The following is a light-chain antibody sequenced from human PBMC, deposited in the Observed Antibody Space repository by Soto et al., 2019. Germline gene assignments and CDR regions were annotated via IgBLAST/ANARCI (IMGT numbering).Light chain of an antibody. V-gene: IGKV3-11*01. CDR1: QSVSSY. J-gene: IGKJ5*01. CDR2: DAS. CDR3: QQRSNWPIT. Sequence: EIVLTQSPATLSLSPGERATLSCRASQSVSSYLAWYQQKPGQAPRLLIYDASNRATGIPARFSGSGSGTDFTLTISSLGPEDFAVYYCQQRSNWPITFGQGTRWRL.